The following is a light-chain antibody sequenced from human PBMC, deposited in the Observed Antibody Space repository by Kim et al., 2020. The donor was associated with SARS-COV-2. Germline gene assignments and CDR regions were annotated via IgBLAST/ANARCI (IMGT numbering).Light chain of an antibody. CDR1: QSVSSSY. V-gene: IGKV3-20*01. Sequence: EIVLTQSPGTLSLSPGEGATLSCRASQSVSSSYLAWYQQKPGQAPRLLIYGASSRATGIPDRFSGSGSGTDFTLTINRLEPEHFAVYYCQQYGSSPRTFGQGTKVDIK. J-gene: IGKJ1*01. CDR2: GAS. CDR3: QQYGSSPRT.